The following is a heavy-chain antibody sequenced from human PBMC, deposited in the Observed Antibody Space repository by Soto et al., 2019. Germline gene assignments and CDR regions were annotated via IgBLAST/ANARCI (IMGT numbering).Heavy chain of an antibody. CDR3: ASSPGGYSYGNPGSLSFDY. V-gene: IGHV3-21*01. J-gene: IGHJ4*02. CDR1: GFTFSSYS. Sequence: PGGSLRLPCSASGFTFSSYSMNWVRQAPGKGLECVSSISSSSSYIYYADSVKGRFTISRDNAKNSPYLQMNSLRAEDTAVYYCASSPGGYSYGNPGSLSFDYWGQGTQVTVSS. CDR2: ISSSSSYI. D-gene: IGHD5-18*01.